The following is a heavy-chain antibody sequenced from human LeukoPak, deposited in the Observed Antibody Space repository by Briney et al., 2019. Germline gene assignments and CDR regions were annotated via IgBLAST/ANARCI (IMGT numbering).Heavy chain of an antibody. CDR3: ASPPPHSSYYYGMDV. CDR1: GFTFSSYA. Sequence: GGSLRLSCAASGFTFSSYAMNWVRQAPGKGLEWVSYISSSSSTIYYADSVKGRFTISRDNAKNSLYLQMNSLRAEDTAVYYCASPPPHSSYYYGMDVWGQGTTVTVSS. V-gene: IGHV3-48*04. CDR2: ISSSSSTI. J-gene: IGHJ6*02.